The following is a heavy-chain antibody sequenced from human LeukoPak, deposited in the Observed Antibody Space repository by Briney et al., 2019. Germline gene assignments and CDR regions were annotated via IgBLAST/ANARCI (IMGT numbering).Heavy chain of an antibody. CDR3: ARGPPPDFDY. V-gene: IGHV4-4*07. CDR1: GGSISTYF. J-gene: IGHJ4*02. Sequence: PSETLSLTCTVSGGSISTYFWSWIRQPAGKGLEWIGRISTSGTTKYNPSLKSRVTLSVDTSKNQFSLNLRSVTAADTAVYYCARGPPPDFDYWGRGTLVTVSS. CDR2: ISTSGTT.